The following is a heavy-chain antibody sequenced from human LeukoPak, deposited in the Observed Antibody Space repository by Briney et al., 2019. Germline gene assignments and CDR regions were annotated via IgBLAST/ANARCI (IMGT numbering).Heavy chain of an antibody. Sequence: GRSLRLSCAASGFTFSSHGIHWVRRAPGKGLEWVAIIWYDGSKKYYADSVKGRFTISRDNSKNTLYLQMNSLRVDDTAVYYCARGRDGGRYFDYWGQGTLVTVSS. CDR1: GFTFSSHG. D-gene: IGHD1-26*01. CDR3: ARGRDGGRYFDY. V-gene: IGHV3-33*01. J-gene: IGHJ4*02. CDR2: IWYDGSKK.